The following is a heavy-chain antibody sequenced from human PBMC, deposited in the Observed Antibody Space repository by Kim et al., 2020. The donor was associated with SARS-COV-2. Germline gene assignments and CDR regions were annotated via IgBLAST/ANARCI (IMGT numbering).Heavy chain of an antibody. CDR3: VKDVFHWQHDF. J-gene: IGHJ4*02. CDR1: GFSFNNTA. V-gene: IGHV3-23*01. CDR2: LGGDGRT. Sequence: GGSRRLSCAASGFSFNNTAMTWVRQAPGKGLEWVSSLGGDGRTFYGNSVKGRFTISRDKSRNTLYLQMTGLRAEDTAVYFCVKDVFHWQHDFWGQGTLGT. D-gene: IGHD2-21*01.